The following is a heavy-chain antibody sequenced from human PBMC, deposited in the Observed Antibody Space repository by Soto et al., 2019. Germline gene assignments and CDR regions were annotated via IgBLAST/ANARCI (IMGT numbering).Heavy chain of an antibody. D-gene: IGHD1-26*01. CDR3: AREGENSGAIDF. CDR2: INPKRGGT. Sequence: ASVKVSCKASGDTFTGYYFHWVRQAPGQGLESMGWINPKRGGTNYAQKFQGRVTMSTDTSTNTAYMELSSLRSDDTAVYYCAREGENSGAIDFWGQGPMAPVSS. J-gene: IGHJ4*02. V-gene: IGHV1-2*02. CDR1: GDTFTGYY.